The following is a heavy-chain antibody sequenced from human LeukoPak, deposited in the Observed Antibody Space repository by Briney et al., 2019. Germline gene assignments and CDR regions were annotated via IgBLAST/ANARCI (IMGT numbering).Heavy chain of an antibody. J-gene: IGHJ4*02. CDR2: ISYDGSNK. Sequence: PGGSLRLSCAASGFTFSSYAMHWVRQAPGKGLEWVAVISYDGSNKYYADSVKGRFIISRDNSKNTLYLQMNSLRAEDTAVYYCAKLLHYGEDYWGQGTLVTVSS. CDR3: AKLLHYGEDY. V-gene: IGHV3-30*04. CDR1: GFTFSSYA. D-gene: IGHD4-17*01.